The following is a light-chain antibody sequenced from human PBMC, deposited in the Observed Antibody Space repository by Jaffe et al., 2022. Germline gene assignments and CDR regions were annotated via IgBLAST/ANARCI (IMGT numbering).Light chain of an antibody. CDR2: STN. CDR3: VLYMGSGISNPNWV. J-gene: IGLJ3*02. Sequence: QTVVTQEPSFSVSPGGTVTLTCGLSSGSVSTSYYPSWYQQTPGQAPRTLIYSTNTRSSGVPDRFSGSILGNKAALTITGAQADDESDYYCVLYMGSGISNPNWVFGGGTKLTVL. V-gene: IGLV8-61*01. CDR1: SGSVSTSYY.